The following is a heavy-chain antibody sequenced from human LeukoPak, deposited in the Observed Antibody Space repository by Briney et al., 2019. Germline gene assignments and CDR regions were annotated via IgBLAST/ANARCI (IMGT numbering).Heavy chain of an antibody. J-gene: IGHJ5*02. V-gene: IGHV4-34*01. CDR1: GGSFRGYY. D-gene: IGHD3-3*01. CDR2: VNQSGST. CDR3: SRGGRGLSIFGVVIKYNCFDP. Sequence: SETLSLTCIVYGGSFRGYYWSCIRQSPGKGGEWIGEVNQSGSTTYPPSLQSRDTSSVVSAKNQFSLILTSVTAADTAVYYCSRGGRGLSIFGVVIKYNCFDPWGQGTLVTVSS.